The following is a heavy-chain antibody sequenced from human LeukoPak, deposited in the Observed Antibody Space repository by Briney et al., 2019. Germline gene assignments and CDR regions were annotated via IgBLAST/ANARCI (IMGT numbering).Heavy chain of an antibody. V-gene: IGHV3-21*01. J-gene: IGHJ4*02. CDR3: ARHSDWGDLPPI. CDR2: ISSSSSYI. CDR1: GFTFSSYS. Sequence: GGSLRLSCAASGFTFSSYSVNWVRQAPGKGLEWVSSISSSSSYIYYADSVKGRFTISRDNAKNSLYLQMNSLRAEDTAVYYCARHSDWGDLPPIWGQGTLVTVSS. D-gene: IGHD3-16*01.